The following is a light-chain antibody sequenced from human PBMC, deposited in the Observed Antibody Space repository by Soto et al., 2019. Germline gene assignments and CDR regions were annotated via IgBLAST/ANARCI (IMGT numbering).Light chain of an antibody. CDR3: QQYYSYPIT. J-gene: IGKJ5*01. V-gene: IGKV1-5*03. CDR1: QNINSW. Sequence: IQMTQSPSPLSASVGARVTITCWASQNINSWFAWYQQKPGKAPKLLIHKASSLQSGVPSRFSGSGSGTDFTLTISCLQSEDFATYYCQQYYSYPITFGQGTQLEI. CDR2: KAS.